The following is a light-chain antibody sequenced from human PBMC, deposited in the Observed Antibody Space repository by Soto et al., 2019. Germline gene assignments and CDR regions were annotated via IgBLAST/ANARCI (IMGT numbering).Light chain of an antibody. CDR3: QQYGSSPWT. CDR2: GAS. V-gene: IGKV3-20*01. J-gene: IGKJ1*01. Sequence: EIVLTQSPGTLSLSPCERATLSCRASQSVSSSYLAWYQQKPGQAPRRLIYGASSMATGIPDRFSGSGSGTDFTLTISSLEPEDFAVYYCQQYGSSPWTFGEGTKVEIK. CDR1: QSVSSSY.